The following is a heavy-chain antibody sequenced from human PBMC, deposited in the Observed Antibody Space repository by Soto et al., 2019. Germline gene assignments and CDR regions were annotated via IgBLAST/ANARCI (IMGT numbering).Heavy chain of an antibody. CDR1: GGTFSSYA. V-gene: IGHV1-69*13. CDR2: IIPIFGTA. D-gene: IGHD2-15*01. Sequence: SVKVSCKASGGTFSSYAISWVRQAPGQGLEWMGGIIPIFGTANYAQKFQGRVTITADESTSTAYMELSSLRSEDTAVYYCARYVVVVAAIDYGMDVWGQGTTVTVSS. CDR3: ARYVVVVAAIDYGMDV. J-gene: IGHJ6*02.